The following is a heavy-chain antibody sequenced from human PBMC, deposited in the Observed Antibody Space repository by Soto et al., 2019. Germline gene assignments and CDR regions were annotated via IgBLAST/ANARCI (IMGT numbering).Heavy chain of an antibody. V-gene: IGHV3-30*18. J-gene: IGHJ6*02. CDR2: ISYDGSNK. Sequence: QVQLVESGGGVVQPGRSLRLSCAASGFTFSRYGMHWVRQAPGKGLEWVAVISYDGSNKYYADYVKGRFTIFRDNSKNSLYLQMKSLRAEDTAVYYCAKESDTAMVMGSMDVWGQGTTVTVSS. D-gene: IGHD5-18*01. CDR3: AKESDTAMVMGSMDV. CDR1: GFTFSRYG.